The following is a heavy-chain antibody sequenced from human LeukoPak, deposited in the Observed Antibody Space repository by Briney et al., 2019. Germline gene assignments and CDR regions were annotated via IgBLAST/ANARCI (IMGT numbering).Heavy chain of an antibody. J-gene: IGHJ4*02. CDR2: IWYDGSDK. CDR1: GFTFSNYG. CDR3: AVWYTSSWSFDY. V-gene: IGHV3-33*01. D-gene: IGHD6-13*01. Sequence: GGSLRLSCAVSGFTFSNYGMHWVLQAPGKGLEWVAVIWYDGSDKYYADSVKGRFTISRDNSKNTLYVQMNSLRAEDTAVYYCAVWYTSSWSFDYWGQGTLVTVSS.